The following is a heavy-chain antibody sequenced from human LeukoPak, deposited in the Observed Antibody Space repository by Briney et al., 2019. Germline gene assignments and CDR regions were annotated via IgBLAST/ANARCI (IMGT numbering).Heavy chain of an antibody. CDR3: AKNLNPFDS. CDR2: ISSSGGST. J-gene: IGHJ4*02. V-gene: IGHV3-23*01. CDR1: GLTFSSYS. Sequence: GGSLRLSCSASGLTFSSYSMNWVRQAPGKGLEWVSGISSSGGSTYYADSVKGRFTISRDNSKSTLFLQMNSLRAEDTAVYYCAKNLNPFDSWGQGILVTASS.